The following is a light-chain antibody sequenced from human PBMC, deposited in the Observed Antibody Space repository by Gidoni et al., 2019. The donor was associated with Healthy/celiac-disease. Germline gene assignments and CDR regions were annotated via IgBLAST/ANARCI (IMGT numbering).Light chain of an antibody. CDR3: QQYYSTPPS. CDR1: QSVLYSSNNKNY. V-gene: IGKV4-1*01. J-gene: IGKJ2*03. Sequence: DIVMTQSQDPLAVPLGERATINCKSSQSVLYSSNNKNYLAWYQQKPGQPPKLLIYWASTRESGVPDRFSGSGSGTDFTLTISSLQAEDVAVYYCQQYYSTPPSFGQGTKLEIK. CDR2: WAS.